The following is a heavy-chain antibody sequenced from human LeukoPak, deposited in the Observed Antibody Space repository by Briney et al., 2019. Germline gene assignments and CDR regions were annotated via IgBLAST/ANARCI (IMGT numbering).Heavy chain of an antibody. CDR3: VRGTIATGGTDY. CDR1: GFTFSSCP. Sequence: GGSLRLSCAASGFTFSSCPMHWVRQAPGKGLVWVSRTNTDATSTTYADSVQGRFTISRDNAKNTLYLQMNSLRAGDTAVYYCVRGTIATGGTDYWGQGILVTVSS. D-gene: IGHD6-13*01. V-gene: IGHV3-74*01. CDR2: TNTDATST. J-gene: IGHJ4*02.